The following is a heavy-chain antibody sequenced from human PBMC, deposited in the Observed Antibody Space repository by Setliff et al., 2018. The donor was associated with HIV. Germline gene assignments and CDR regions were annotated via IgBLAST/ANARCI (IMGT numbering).Heavy chain of an antibody. Sequence: SCAASGFTFSNFWMHWVRQAPGKGLEWVASISPDGSRNFCVGSVKGRFTASRDNAKSALYLQMNSLRAEDTAVYYCARVLLITNAAYGVVSNQFDPWGQGALVTVSS. CDR1: GFTFSNFW. CDR3: ARVLLITNAAYGVVSNQFDP. D-gene: IGHD3-3*01. J-gene: IGHJ5*02. CDR2: ISPDGSRN. V-gene: IGHV3-7*03.